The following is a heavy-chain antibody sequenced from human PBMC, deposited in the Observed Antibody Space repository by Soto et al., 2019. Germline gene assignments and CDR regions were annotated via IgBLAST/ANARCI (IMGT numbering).Heavy chain of an antibody. CDR1: GYTFTSYY. Sequence: QVQLVQSGAEVKKPGASVKVSCKASGYTFTSYYMHWVRQAPGQGLEWMGIINPSGGSTSYAQKFQGRVTMTRDTSTSTVYMELSSLRSEDTAVYYCASTGPYYDILTGYYYFDYWGQGTLVTVSS. J-gene: IGHJ4*02. CDR2: INPSGGST. D-gene: IGHD3-9*01. CDR3: ASTGPYYDILTGYYYFDY. V-gene: IGHV1-46*01.